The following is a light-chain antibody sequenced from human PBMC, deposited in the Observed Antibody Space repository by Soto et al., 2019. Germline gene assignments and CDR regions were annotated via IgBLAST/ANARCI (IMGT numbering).Light chain of an antibody. V-gene: IGLV4-69*01. J-gene: IGLJ3*02. CDR1: SGHNSYA. Sequence: QPVLTQSPSASASLGASVKLTCTLSSGHNSYAIAWHQQQPEKGPRYMMKVNSDGSHSKGDGIPDRFAGSSSGAERYLTISSLQSEDEADYYCQTCSTDIRVFGGGTKVTVL. CDR3: QTCSTDIRV. CDR2: VNSDGSH.